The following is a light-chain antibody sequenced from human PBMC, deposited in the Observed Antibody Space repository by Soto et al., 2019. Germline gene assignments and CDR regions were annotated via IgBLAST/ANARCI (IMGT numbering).Light chain of an antibody. CDR2: AAS. Sequence: DIQMTQSPSSLSASVGDRVTITCRASQSITTYLNWYQHKPGKVPKLLIYAASNLQSGVPSRFSGSASGTDFTLTISILQPEDFATYYCQQSYSTPRTFGQGTKLEIK. J-gene: IGKJ2*01. V-gene: IGKV1-39*01. CDR1: QSITTY. CDR3: QQSYSTPRT.